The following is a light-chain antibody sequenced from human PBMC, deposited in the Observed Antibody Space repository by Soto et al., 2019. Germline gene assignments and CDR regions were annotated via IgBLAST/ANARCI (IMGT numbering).Light chain of an antibody. V-gene: IGKV3-20*01. CDR1: QSVTSNY. CDR3: QLYGRSTLYT. Sequence: EIVLTQSPGTLSLSPGERATLSCRASQSVTSNYLAWYQQKPGQAPRLLIFGSYRRATGIPDRFSGSGSGTAFTLTINRLEPEDFVVYYCQLYGRSTLYTFGQGTKLEIK. CDR2: GSY. J-gene: IGKJ2*01.